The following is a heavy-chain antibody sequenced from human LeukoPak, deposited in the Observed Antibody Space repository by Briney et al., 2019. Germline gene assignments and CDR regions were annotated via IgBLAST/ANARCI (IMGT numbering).Heavy chain of an antibody. Sequence: SETLSLTCTVSGGSISSYYWSWLRQPPGKGLEWIGYIYYSGSTNYNPSLKSRVTISVDTSKNQFSLKLSSVTAADTAVYYCARVHCSSTSCYYYFDYWGQGTLVTVSS. CDR3: ARVHCSSTSCYYYFDY. CDR1: GGSISSYY. V-gene: IGHV4-59*08. D-gene: IGHD2-2*01. CDR2: IYYSGST. J-gene: IGHJ4*02.